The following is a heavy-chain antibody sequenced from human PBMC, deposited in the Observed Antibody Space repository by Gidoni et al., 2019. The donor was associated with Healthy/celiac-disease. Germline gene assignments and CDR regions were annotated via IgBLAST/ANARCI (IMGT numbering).Heavy chain of an antibody. J-gene: IGHJ5*02. CDR2: IYYSGST. V-gene: IGHV4-31*03. CDR1: GGSISSGGYY. D-gene: IGHD2-15*01. CDR3: ARIYCSGGSCYEQRNNWFDP. Sequence: QVQLQESGPGLVKPSQTLSLTCPVSGGSISSGGYYWSWIRQHPGKDLEWIGYIYYSGSTYYNPSLKSRVTISVDTSKNQFSLKLSSVTAADTAVYYCARIYCSGGSCYEQRNNWFDPWGQGTLVTVSS.